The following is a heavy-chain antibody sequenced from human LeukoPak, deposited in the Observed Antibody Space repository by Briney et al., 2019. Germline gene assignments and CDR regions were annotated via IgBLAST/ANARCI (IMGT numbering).Heavy chain of an antibody. Sequence: GGSLRLSCAASGFTFSGSAMHWVRQASGKGLEWVGRIRGKANSYATAYAASVKGRFTISRDDSKNTAYLQMNSLKTEDTAVYYCASVLPYYYYMDVWGKGTTVTVSS. CDR2: IRGKANSYAT. D-gene: IGHD6-6*01. J-gene: IGHJ6*03. CDR3: ASVLPYYYYMDV. CDR1: GFTFSGSA. V-gene: IGHV3-73*01.